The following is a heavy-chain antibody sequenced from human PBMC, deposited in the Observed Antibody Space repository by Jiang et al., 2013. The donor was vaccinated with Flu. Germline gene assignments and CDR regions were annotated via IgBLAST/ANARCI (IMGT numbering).Heavy chain of an antibody. CDR1: VLTSLLVGMC. D-gene: IGHD3-9*01. V-gene: IGHV2-70*16. Sequence: TCNLLWVLTSLLVGMCVSWIRQPQEALEWLARIDWDDDKFYSPSLQTRLSISKDTSKNQVVLTLTNMGPVDTATYYCARVAAATGYFHYFDYWGQGTLITVSS. CDR3: ARVAAATGYFHYFDY. J-gene: IGHJ4*02. CDR2: IDWDDDK.